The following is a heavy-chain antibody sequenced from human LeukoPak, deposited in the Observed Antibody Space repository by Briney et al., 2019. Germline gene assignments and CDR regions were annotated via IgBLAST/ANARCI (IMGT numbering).Heavy chain of an antibody. D-gene: IGHD3-22*01. J-gene: IGHJ5*02. Sequence: ASVKVSCKASGYTFTSYAMNWVRQALGQGLEWMGWINTNTGNPTYAQGFTGRFVFSLDTSVSTAYLQISSLKAEDTAVYYCARRFPYYDSTRNWFDPWGQGTLVTVSS. CDR3: ARRFPYYDSTRNWFDP. V-gene: IGHV7-4-1*02. CDR1: GYTFTSYA. CDR2: INTNTGNP.